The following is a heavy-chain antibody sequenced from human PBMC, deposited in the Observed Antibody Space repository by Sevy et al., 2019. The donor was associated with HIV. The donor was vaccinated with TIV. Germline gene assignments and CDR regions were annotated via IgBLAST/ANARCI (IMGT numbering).Heavy chain of an antibody. D-gene: IGHD3-22*01. CDR3: ARDSDGRGHYYLDYFDY. CDR2: ISTYNGET. Sequence: ASVKVSCKASGYTFTNYPISWVRQAPGQGLEWMGWISTYNGETKYAQKLQGRATMTTETSTITAYMELRSLRSDDTAVYYCARDSDGRGHYYLDYFDYWGQGTLVTVSS. J-gene: IGHJ4*02. V-gene: IGHV1-18*01. CDR1: GYTFTNYP.